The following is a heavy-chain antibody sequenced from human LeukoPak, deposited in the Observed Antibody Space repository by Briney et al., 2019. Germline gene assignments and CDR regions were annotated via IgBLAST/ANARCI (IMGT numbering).Heavy chain of an antibody. CDR1: GYTFTGYY. CDR2: INPNRGGT. Sequence: ASVKVSCKASGYTFTGYYMHWVRQAPGQGLEWMGWINPNRGGTNYAQKFQGRVTMTRDTSISTAYMELSRLRSDDTAVYYCARDRYYDSSGYSDAFDIWGQGTMVTVSS. V-gene: IGHV1-2*02. J-gene: IGHJ3*02. D-gene: IGHD3-22*01. CDR3: ARDRYYDSSGYSDAFDI.